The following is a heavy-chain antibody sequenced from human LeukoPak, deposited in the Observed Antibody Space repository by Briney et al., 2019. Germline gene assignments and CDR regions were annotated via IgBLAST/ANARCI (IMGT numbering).Heavy chain of an antibody. CDR1: GFTFSSYG. CDR2: IRYDGSNK. J-gene: IGHJ4*02. V-gene: IGHV3-30*02. Sequence: GGSLRLSCAASGFTFSSYGMHWVRQAPGKGLEWVAFIRYDGSNKYYADSVKGRFTISRDNSKDTLYLQMNSLRAEDTAVYYCAKDKRYSYGIFDHWGQGTLVTVSS. D-gene: IGHD5-18*01. CDR3: AKDKRYSYGIFDH.